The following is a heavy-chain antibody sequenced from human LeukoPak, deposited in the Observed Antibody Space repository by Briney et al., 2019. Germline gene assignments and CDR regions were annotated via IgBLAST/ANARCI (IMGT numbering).Heavy chain of an antibody. Sequence: PGGSLRLSCAASGFTFSSYGMHWVRQAPGKGLEWVAFIRYDGSNKYYADSVKGRFTISRDNSKNTLYLQMNSLRAEDTAVYYCAKDPEYSGSYYYFDYWGQGALVTVSS. CDR2: IRYDGSNK. J-gene: IGHJ4*02. D-gene: IGHD1-26*01. CDR3: AKDPEYSGSYYYFDY. CDR1: GFTFSSYG. V-gene: IGHV3-30*02.